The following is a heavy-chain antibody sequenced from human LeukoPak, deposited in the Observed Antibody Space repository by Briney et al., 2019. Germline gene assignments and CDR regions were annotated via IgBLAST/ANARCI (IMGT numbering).Heavy chain of an antibody. J-gene: IGHJ3*02. D-gene: IGHD2-15*01. CDR1: GFTFSDYY. CDR2: ISSSSSYT. V-gene: IGHV3-11*05. Sequence: GGSLRLSCAASGFTFSDYYMSWIRQAPGKGREWVSYISSSSSYTKYADSVKGRFTISRDNAKNSLYLQMNSLRAEDTAVYYCARDSQYCSGGSCPSGAAFDIWGQGTMVTVSS. CDR3: ARDSQYCSGGSCPSGAAFDI.